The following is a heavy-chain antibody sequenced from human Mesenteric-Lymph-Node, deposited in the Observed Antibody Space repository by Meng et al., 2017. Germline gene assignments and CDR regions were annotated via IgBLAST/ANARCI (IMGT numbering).Heavy chain of an antibody. CDR3: TTMIVVANED. CDR2: IKSKTDGGTT. CDR1: GFTFSNAW. D-gene: IGHD3-22*01. V-gene: IGHV3-15*01. J-gene: IGHJ4*02. Sequence: GEFLKISCAASGFTFSNAWMSWVRQAPGKGLEWVGRIKSKTDGGTTGYAAPVKGRFTISRDDSKNTLYLQMNSLKTEDTAVYYCTTMIVVANEDWGQGTLVTVSS.